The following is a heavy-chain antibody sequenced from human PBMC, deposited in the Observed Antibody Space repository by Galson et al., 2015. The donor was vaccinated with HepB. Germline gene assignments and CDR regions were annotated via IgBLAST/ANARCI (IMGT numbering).Heavy chain of an antibody. J-gene: IGHJ4*02. CDR2: IYYNGDT. Sequence: LTCSVSHGSINNYYWSWIRQSPGNRLEWIGYIYYNGDTTYNPSLGYRVGMSVDTSINQVSLWLTSVTAADTAVYYCARHPGRGSVGYAFDLWGQGTLVTVSA. D-gene: IGHD5-12*01. CDR1: HGSINNYY. V-gene: IGHV4-59*08. CDR3: ARHPGRGSVGYAFDL.